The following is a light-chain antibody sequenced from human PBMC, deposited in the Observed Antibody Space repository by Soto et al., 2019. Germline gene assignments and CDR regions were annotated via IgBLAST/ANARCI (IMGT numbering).Light chain of an antibody. CDR2: GAS. J-gene: IGKJ4*01. CDR3: QQYGSSPLT. Sequence: EIVLTQSPGTPSLSPGERATLSCRASQIVSSSYLAWYQQKPGQAPRLLINGASSRATGIPDRFSGSGSGTDFTLTISRLEPEDFAVYYCQQYGSSPLTFGGGTKVEIK. V-gene: IGKV3-20*01. CDR1: QIVSSSY.